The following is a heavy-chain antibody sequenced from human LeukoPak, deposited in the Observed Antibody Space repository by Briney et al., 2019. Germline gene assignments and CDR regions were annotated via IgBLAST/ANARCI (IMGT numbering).Heavy chain of an antibody. J-gene: IGHJ5*02. CDR2: MNPNSGNT. V-gene: IGHV1-8*03. Sequence: EASVKVSCKASGYTFTSYDINWVRPATGQGLEWMGWMNPNSGNTGYAQKFQGRVTITRNTSISTAYMELSSLRSEDTAVYYCARGNELELRGGDWFDPWGQGTLVTVSS. CDR1: GYTFTSYD. CDR3: ARGNELELRGGDWFDP. D-gene: IGHD1-7*01.